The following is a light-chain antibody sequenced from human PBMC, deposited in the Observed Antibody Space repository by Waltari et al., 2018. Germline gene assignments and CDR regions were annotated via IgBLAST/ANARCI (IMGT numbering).Light chain of an antibody. CDR3: QTGGHGTWV. V-gene: IGLV4-69*01. CDR1: SGHINNV. CDR2: VNSDGSH. J-gene: IGLJ3*02. Sequence: QLVLTQSPSASASLGASVKLTCTLSSGHINNVIAWHQQQSEKGPRYLMKVNSDGSHSKGDEIPDRFSGSSSGAERYLIISSVQSEDEADYYCQTGGHGTWVFGGGTKLTVL.